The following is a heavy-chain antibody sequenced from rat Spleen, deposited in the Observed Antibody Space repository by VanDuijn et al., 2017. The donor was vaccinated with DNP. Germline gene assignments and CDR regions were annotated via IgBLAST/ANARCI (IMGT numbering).Heavy chain of an antibody. V-gene: IGHV2-30*01. CDR3: ARSDYSSYIYDVMDA. CDR1: GFSLTSYH. CDR2: IWTGGST. Sequence: QVQLMESGPGLVQPSETLSLTCTVSGFSLTSYHVSWVRQPPGKSLVWMGVIWTGGSTDYNSALKSRLSISRDTSKSQVFLKMNSLQTEDIATYYCARSDYSSYIYDVMDAWGQGASVTVSS. D-gene: IGHD1-2*01. J-gene: IGHJ4*01.